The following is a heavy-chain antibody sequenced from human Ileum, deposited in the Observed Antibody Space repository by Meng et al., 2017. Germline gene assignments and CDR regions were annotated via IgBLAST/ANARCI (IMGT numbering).Heavy chain of an antibody. V-gene: IGHV4-4*02. CDR1: SGSISSSNW. J-gene: IGHJ4*02. D-gene: IGHD3-9*01. Sequence: SETLSLTCAVSSGSISSSNWWSWVRQPPGKGLEWIGEISQSGTTYYNPSLKSRVTITGDWSKNQFSLNLNSVTAADTALYYCVRQGMTSYSWGYWGQGTRVTGSS. CDR3: VRQGMTSYSWGY. CDR2: ISQSGTT.